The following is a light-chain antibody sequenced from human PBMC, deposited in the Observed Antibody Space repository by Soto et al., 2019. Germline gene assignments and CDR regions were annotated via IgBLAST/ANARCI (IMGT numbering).Light chain of an antibody. CDR1: QSVSSS. CDR2: GAS. CDR3: QQYGYSPIT. J-gene: IGKJ5*01. Sequence: EIMMTQSPATLSVSPGERATLSCRASQSVSSSLAWYQQKPGQAPRLLIYGASTRATGIPARFSGSGSGTDFTLTISRLEPEDFAVYYCQQYGYSPITFGQGTRLEIK. V-gene: IGKV3-15*01.